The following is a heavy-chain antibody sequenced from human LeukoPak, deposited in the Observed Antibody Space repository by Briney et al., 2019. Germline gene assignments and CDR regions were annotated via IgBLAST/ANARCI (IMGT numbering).Heavy chain of an antibody. CDR1: GDSVSSNSCA. V-gene: IGHV6-1*01. J-gene: IGHJ5*02. CDR3: ARDLLHPTSWFDP. CDR2: TYYRSKWYN. D-gene: IGHD3-10*01. Sequence: SQTLSLTCAFSGDSVSSNSCAWNWIRQSPSRGLEWLGRTYYRSKWYNDYAVSVKSRITINPDTSKNQFSLQLNSVTPEDTAVYYCARDLLHPTSWFDPWGQGTLVTVSS.